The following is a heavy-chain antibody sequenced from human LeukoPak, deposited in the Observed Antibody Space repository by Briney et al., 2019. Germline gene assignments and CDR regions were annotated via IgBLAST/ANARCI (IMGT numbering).Heavy chain of an antibody. J-gene: IGHJ4*02. CDR2: IYHSGST. CDR3: ARVHNNGSYFTLLDY. V-gene: IGHV4-4*02. Sequence: SETLSLTCAVSGGSISSSNWWSWVRQPPGKGLEWFGEIYHSGSTNYNPSLKSRVTISVDTSKNQFSLKLSSVTAADTAVYYCARVHNNGSYFTLLDYWGQGTLVTVSS. D-gene: IGHD1-26*01. CDR1: GGSISSSNW.